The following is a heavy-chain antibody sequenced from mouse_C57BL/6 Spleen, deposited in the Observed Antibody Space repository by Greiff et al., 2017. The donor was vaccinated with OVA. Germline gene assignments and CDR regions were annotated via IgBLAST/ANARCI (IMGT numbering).Heavy chain of an antibody. CDR1: GYAFSSSW. D-gene: IGHD4-1*01. J-gene: IGHJ1*03. V-gene: IGHV1-82*01. CDR3: ARWTGTGWYFDV. Sequence: QVQLKESGPELVKPGASVKISCKASGYAFSSSWMNWVKQRPGKGLEWIGRIYPGDGDTNYNGKFKGKATLTADKSSSNAYMQLSSLTSEDSAVYFCARWTGTGWYFDVWGTGTTVTISS. CDR2: IYPGDGDT.